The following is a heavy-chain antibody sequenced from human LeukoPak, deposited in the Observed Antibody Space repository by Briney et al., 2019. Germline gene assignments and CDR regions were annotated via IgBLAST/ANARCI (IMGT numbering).Heavy chain of an antibody. J-gene: IGHJ4*02. V-gene: IGHV3-7*01. CDR2: IKQDGSEK. Sequence: GGSLRLSCAASGFTFSSYWMSWVRQAPGKGLEWVANIKQDGSEKYYVDSVKGRFTISRDNAKNSLYLQMNSLRAEDTAVYYCAKYYGSGSYKIDYWGQGTLVTVSS. CDR3: AKYYGSGSYKIDY. D-gene: IGHD3-10*01. CDR1: GFTFSSYW.